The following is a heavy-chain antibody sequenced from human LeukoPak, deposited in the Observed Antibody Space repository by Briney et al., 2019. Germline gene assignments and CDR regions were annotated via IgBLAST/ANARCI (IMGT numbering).Heavy chain of an antibody. J-gene: IGHJ5*02. CDR1: GFTFSTYW. D-gene: IGHD4-11*01. V-gene: IGHV3-48*01. CDR3: ARDLYSNYDP. Sequence: PGGSLRLSCSASGFTFSTYWMSWVRQAPGKGLEWVSYISSSSSTIYYADSVKGRFTISRDNAKNSLYLQMNSLRAEDTAVYYCARDLYSNYDPWGQGTLVTVSS. CDR2: ISSSSSTI.